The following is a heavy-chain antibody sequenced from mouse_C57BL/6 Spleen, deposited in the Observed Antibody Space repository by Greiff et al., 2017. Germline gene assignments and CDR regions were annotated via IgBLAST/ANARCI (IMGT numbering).Heavy chain of an antibody. V-gene: IGHV1-62-2*01. D-gene: IGHD1-1*01. J-gene: IGHJ4*01. CDR1: GYTFTEYT. CDR2: FYPGSGSI. Sequence: VQLQQSGAELVKPGASVKLSCKASGYTFTEYTIHWVKQRSGQGLEWIGWFYPGSGSIKYNEQFKDKATLTAEKSSSTVYMERSRLTSEDSAVXFWARHELREYYAMDYWGQGTSVTGSS. CDR3: ARHELREYYAMDY.